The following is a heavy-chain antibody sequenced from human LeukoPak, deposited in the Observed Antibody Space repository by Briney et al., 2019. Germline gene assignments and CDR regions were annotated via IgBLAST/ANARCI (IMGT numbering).Heavy chain of an antibody. CDR3: ARVRYCSCGSCLEGYGMDV. J-gene: IGHJ6*04. Sequence: PSQTLSLTCTVSGGSISSGGYDWSWIRQHPGKGLEWIGYIYYSGSTYYNPSLKSRVTISVDTSKNQFSLKLSSVTAADTAVYYCARVRYCSCGSCLEGYGMDVWGKGTTVTVSS. CDR2: IYYSGST. D-gene: IGHD2-15*01. V-gene: IGHV4-31*03. CDR1: GGSISSGGYD.